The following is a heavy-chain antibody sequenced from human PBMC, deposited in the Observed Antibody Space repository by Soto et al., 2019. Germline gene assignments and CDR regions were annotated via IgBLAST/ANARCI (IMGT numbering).Heavy chain of an antibody. CDR2: IYYSGST. CDR1: GGSISRSSYY. J-gene: IGHJ6*03. V-gene: IGHV4-39*01. CDR3: ASQSSSWEYYYYYYMDV. D-gene: IGHD6-13*01. Sequence: AETLSLTCTVSGGSISRSSYYWGWIRQPPGKGLEWIGSIYYSGSTYYNPSLKSRVTISVDTSKNQFSLKLSSVTAADTAVYYCASQSSSWEYYYYYYMDVWGKGTTVTVSS.